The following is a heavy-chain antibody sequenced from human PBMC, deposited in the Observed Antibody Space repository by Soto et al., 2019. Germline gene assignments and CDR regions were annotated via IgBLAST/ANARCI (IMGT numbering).Heavy chain of an antibody. D-gene: IGHD3-22*01. CDR2: IIPIFGTA. CDR3: AREKRITMIVVVIFDAFDI. CDR1: GGTFSSYA. Sequence: ASVKVSCKASGGTFSSYAISWVRQAPGQGLEWMGGIIPIFGTANYAQKFQGRVTITADESTSTAYMELSSLRSEDTAVYYCAREKRITMIVVVIFDAFDIWGQGTMVTVSS. V-gene: IGHV1-69*13. J-gene: IGHJ3*02.